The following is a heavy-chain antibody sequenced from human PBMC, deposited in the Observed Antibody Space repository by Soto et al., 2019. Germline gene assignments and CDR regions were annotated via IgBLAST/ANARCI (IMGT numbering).Heavy chain of an antibody. J-gene: IGHJ6*02. Sequence: PGGSLRLSCAASGFTFSSYDMHWVRQATGKGLEWVSAIGTAGDTYYPGSVKGRFTISRENAKNSLYLQMNSLRAGDTAVYYCARDEGLFYGMDVWGQGTTVTV. CDR3: ARDEGLFYGMDV. CDR1: GFTFSSYD. CDR2: IGTAGDT. V-gene: IGHV3-13*01.